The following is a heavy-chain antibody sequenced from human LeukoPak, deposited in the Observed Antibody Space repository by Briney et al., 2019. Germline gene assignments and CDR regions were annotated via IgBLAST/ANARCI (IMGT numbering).Heavy chain of an antibody. D-gene: IGHD2/OR15-2a*01. CDR3: ARVTGNCYSSICYSDL. V-gene: IGHV4-4*07. J-gene: IGHJ5*02. CDR2: IYTSGST. CDR1: GGSISSYY. Sequence: SETLSLTCTVSGGSISSYYWSWIRQPAGKGLEWIGRIYTSGSTNHNPSLKSRVTMSVDTSKNQFSLKLSSVTAEDTAVYYCARVTGNCYSSICYSDLWGQGTLVTVSS.